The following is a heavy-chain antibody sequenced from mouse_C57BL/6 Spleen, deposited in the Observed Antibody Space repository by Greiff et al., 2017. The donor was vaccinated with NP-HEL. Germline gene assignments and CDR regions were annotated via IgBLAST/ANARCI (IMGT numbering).Heavy chain of an antibody. V-gene: IGHV1-80*01. CDR2: IYPGDGDT. CDR3: ARFYDYDSYYFDY. J-gene: IGHJ2*01. D-gene: IGHD2-4*01. CDR1: GYAFSSYW. Sequence: VQLQQSGAELVKPGASVKISCKASGYAFSSYWMNWVKQRPGKGLEWIGQIYPGDGDTNYNGKFKGKATLTAVKSSSTAYMQLSSLTSEDSAVYFCARFYDYDSYYFDYWGQGTTLTVSS.